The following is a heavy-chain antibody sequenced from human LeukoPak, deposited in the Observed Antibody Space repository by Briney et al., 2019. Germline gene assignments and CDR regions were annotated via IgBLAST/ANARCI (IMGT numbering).Heavy chain of an antibody. V-gene: IGHV4-61*02. D-gene: IGHD5-18*01. CDR2: IYTSGST. J-gene: IGHJ4*02. CDR3: AKAPDVDTVMETDY. CDR1: GGSISSGNYY. Sequence: SETLSLTCTVSGGSISSGNYYWSWIRKPAGKGLEWIGRIYTSGSTNYNPSLKSRVTISVDTSKNQFSLKLSSVTAADTAVYYCAKAPDVDTVMETDYWGQGTLVTVSS.